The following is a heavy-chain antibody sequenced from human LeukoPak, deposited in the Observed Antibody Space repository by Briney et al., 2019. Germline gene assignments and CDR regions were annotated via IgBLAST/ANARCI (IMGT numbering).Heavy chain of an antibody. CDR1: GYTFNTYY. CDR2: INPKNGGT. V-gene: IGHV1-18*04. D-gene: IGHD3-3*01. J-gene: IGHJ4*02. CDR3: ARDLVSYYDFWSGYPYPLDY. Sequence: ASVKVSRKSSGYTFNTYYMHWVRQAPGQGLEWMGWINPKNGGTNYAQKLQGRVTMTTDTSTSTAYMELRSLRSDDTAVYYCARDLVSYYDFWSGYPYPLDYWGQGTLVTVSS.